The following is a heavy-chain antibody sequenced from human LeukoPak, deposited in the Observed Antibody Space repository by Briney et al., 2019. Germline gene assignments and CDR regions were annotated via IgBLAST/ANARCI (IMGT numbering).Heavy chain of an antibody. CDR3: AISSSWNFDY. CDR2: ISSNGGST. D-gene: IGHD6-13*01. Sequence: GGSLRLSCAASGFASSSDAMSWVRQAPGKGLEYVSAISSNGGSTYYANSVKDRFTISRDNSKNTLYLQMGSLRAEDMAVYYCAISSSWNFDYWGQGTLVTVSS. V-gene: IGHV3-64*01. CDR1: GFASSSDA. J-gene: IGHJ4*02.